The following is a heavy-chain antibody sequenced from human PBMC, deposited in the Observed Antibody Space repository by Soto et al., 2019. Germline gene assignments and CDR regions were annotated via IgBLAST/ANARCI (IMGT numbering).Heavy chain of an antibody. CDR3: AKRDKLGPKTGSACDP. V-gene: IGHV6-1*01. J-gene: IGHJ5*02. CDR1: GDSVSSNTAS. Sequence: SQTLSLTCAISGDSVSSNTASWNWIRQSPSRGLEWLGRTYFRSKWYNDYAVSVKRRIIINPDTSNNQFSLQLNSVTPEDTAVYSGAKRDKLGPKTGSACDPWGQGIMVTVSS. D-gene: IGHD6-6*01. CDR2: TYFRSKWYN.